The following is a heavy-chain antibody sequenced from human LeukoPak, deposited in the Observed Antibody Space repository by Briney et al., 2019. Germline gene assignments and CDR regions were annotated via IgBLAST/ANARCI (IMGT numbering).Heavy chain of an antibody. Sequence: SETLSLTCAVYGGSFSGYYWSWIREPPGKGLEWIGEINHSGSTNYNTSLKSRVTISVGTSNNQFSLKLSSVTAADTAVYYCARGDIVVVPAAMGAFCWFDPWGQGTLVTVSS. CDR3: ARGDIVVVPAAMGAFCWFDP. V-gene: IGHV4-34*01. J-gene: IGHJ5*02. CDR1: GGSFSGYY. D-gene: IGHD2-2*01. CDR2: INHSGST.